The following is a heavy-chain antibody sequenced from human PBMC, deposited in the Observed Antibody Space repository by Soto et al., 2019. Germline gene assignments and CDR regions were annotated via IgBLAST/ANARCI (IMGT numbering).Heavy chain of an antibody. V-gene: IGHV4-39*01. CDR3: ARAPPGTAMVIVAY. J-gene: IGHJ4*02. CDR1: GGSISSSTYY. CDR2: IYYSGST. Sequence: ETLSLTCTVSGGSISSSTYYWRWIRQTPGKGLEWIGSIYYSGSTYYNPSLKSRVTISVDTSKNQFSLKRSSVTAADTVVYYCARAPPGTAMVIVAYWGQGTLVTVSS. D-gene: IGHD5-18*01.